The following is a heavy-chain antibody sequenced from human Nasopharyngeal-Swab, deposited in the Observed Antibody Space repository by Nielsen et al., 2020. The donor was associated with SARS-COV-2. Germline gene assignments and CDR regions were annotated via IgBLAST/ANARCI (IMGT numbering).Heavy chain of an antibody. CDR3: ARADIVVVPAAPIYYMDV. CDR2: INHSGST. Sequence: WIRQPPGKGLEWIGEINHSGSTNYNPSLKSRVTISVDTSKNQFSLKLSSVTAADTAVYYCARADIVVVPAAPIYYMDVWGQGTLVTVSS. J-gene: IGHJ4*02. V-gene: IGHV4-34*01. D-gene: IGHD2-2*01.